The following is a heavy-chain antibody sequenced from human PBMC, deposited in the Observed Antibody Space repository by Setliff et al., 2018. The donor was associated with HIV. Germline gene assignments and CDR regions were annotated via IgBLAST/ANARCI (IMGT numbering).Heavy chain of an antibody. J-gene: IGHJ4*02. V-gene: IGHV3-23*01. CDR3: AKAGYSSSWYESFYGY. Sequence: GGSLRLSCAASGFTFSSYAMSWVRQAPGKGLEWVSAISGSGGSTYYADSVKGRFTISRDNSKNTLYLQMNSLRAEDTAVYYCAKAGYSSSWYESFYGYWGQGTLVTVAS. CDR2: ISGSGGST. D-gene: IGHD6-13*01. CDR1: GFTFSSYA.